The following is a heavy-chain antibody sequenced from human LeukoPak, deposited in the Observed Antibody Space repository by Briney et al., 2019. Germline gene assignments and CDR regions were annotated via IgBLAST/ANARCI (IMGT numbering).Heavy chain of an antibody. CDR2: IWYDGSNK. CDR1: GFPFSTYG. V-gene: IGHV3-33*01. D-gene: IGHD1-26*01. Sequence: PGRSLRLSCAASGFPFSTYGMHWVRQAPGKGLEWVAVIWYDGSNKYYADSVKGRFTITRDNSNNTLYLQMKSLRAEDTAVYYCARASGSYDYWGQGTLVTVSS. CDR3: ARASGSYDY. J-gene: IGHJ4*02.